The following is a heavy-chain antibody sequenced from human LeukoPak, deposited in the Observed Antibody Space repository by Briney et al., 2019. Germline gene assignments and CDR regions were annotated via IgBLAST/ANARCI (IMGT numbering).Heavy chain of an antibody. CDR2: IIPIFGTA. CDR3: ARGQRLRFLEWSYYFDY. CDR1: GGTFSSYA. D-gene: IGHD3-3*01. Sequence: SVKVSCKASGGTFSSYAISWVRQAPGQGLEWMGGIIPIFGTANYAQKFQGRVTITTDESTSTAYMELSSLRSEDTAVYYCARGQRLRFLEWSYYFDYWGQGTLVTVSS. J-gene: IGHJ4*02. V-gene: IGHV1-69*05.